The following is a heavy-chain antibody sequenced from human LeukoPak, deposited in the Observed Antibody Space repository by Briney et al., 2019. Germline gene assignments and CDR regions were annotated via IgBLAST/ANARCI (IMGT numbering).Heavy chain of an antibody. V-gene: IGHV3-9*01. CDR3: AKDYYYGSGSTVLGYYFDY. D-gene: IGHD3-10*01. Sequence: PGGSLRLSCAASGFTFDDYAMHWVRQAPGKGLEWVSGISWNSGSIGYADSVKGRFTISRDNAKNSLYLQVNSLRAEDTALYYCAKDYYYGSGSTVLGYYFDYWGQGTLVTVSS. J-gene: IGHJ4*02. CDR1: GFTFDDYA. CDR2: ISWNSGSI.